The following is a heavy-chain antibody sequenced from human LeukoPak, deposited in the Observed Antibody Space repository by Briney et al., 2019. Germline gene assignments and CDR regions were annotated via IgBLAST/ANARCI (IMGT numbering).Heavy chain of an antibody. J-gene: IGHJ5*02. CDR1: GYSFSTHW. CDR2: IYAGDFDT. Sequence: GESLKISCKGSGYSFSTHWIGWVRQMPGKGLEWMGIIYAGDFDTRYSPSFQGQVTISADKSISTAYLQWSSLKASDTAMYYCARSGTCYYDSSGELFATWGQGTLVTVSS. V-gene: IGHV5-51*01. D-gene: IGHD3-22*01. CDR3: ARSGTCYYDSSGELFAT.